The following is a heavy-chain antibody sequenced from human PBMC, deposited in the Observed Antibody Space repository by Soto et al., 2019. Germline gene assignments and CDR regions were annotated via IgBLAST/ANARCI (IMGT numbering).Heavy chain of an antibody. CDR2: IYSGGST. V-gene: IGHV3-66*01. D-gene: IGHD6-13*01. CDR3: AREYSSLGFDP. J-gene: IGHJ5*02. Sequence: GGSLRLSCAASGFTVSSNYMSWVRQAPGKGLEWVSVIYSGGSTYYADSVKGRFTISRDNSKNTLYLQMNSLRAEDTAVYYWAREYSSLGFDPWGQGTLVTVSS. CDR1: GFTVSSNY.